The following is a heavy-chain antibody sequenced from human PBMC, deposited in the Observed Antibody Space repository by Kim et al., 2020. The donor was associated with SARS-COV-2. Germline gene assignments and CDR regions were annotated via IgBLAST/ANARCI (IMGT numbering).Heavy chain of an antibody. CDR3: ARDGSVRGVDWYFDL. D-gene: IGHD3-10*01. Sequence: GGSLRLSCAASGFTFSSYDMHWVRQATGKGLEWVSAIGSAGDTYYPGSVKGRFTISRENAKNSLYLQMNSLRAGDTAVYYCARDGSVRGVDWYFDLWRRGTLVTVSS. CDR1: GFTFSSYD. V-gene: IGHV3-13*04. J-gene: IGHJ2*01. CDR2: IGSAGDT.